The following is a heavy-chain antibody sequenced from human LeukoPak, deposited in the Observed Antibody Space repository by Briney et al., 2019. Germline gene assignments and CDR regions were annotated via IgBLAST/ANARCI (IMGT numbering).Heavy chain of an antibody. V-gene: IGHV3-9*01. D-gene: IGHD5-12*01. CDR3: AKDNSAGYDRAFFDY. CDR2: ISWNSGSI. J-gene: IGHJ4*02. CDR1: GFTFDDYA. Sequence: PGGSLRLSCAASGFTFDDYAMHWVRQAPGKGLEWVSGISWNSGSIGYADSVKGRFTISRDNAKNSLYLQMNSLRAEDTALYYCAKDNSAGYDRAFFDYWGQGTLVTVSS.